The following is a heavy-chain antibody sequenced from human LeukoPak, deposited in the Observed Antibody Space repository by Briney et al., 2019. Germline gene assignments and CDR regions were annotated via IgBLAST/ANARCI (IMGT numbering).Heavy chain of an antibody. Sequence: SETLSLTCTVSGGSISSSSYYWGWLRQPPGKGLEWIGSIYYSGSTYYNPSLKSRVTISVDTSKNQFSLKLSSVTAADTAVYYCASVIGGIVGANRGFQHWGQGTLVTVSS. CDR3: ASVIGGIVGANRGFQH. CDR2: IYYSGST. D-gene: IGHD1-26*01. CDR1: GGSISSSSYY. V-gene: IGHV4-39*07. J-gene: IGHJ1*01.